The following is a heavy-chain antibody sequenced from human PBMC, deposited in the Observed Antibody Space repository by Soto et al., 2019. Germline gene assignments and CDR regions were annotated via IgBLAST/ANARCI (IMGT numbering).Heavy chain of an antibody. CDR3: ASGLISMVRGAPFDI. J-gene: IGHJ3*02. D-gene: IGHD3-10*01. Sequence: ASVKVSCKASGYTFTSYAMHWVRQAPGQRLEWMGWINAGNGNTKYSQKFQGRVTITRDTSASTAYMELSSLRSEDTAVYYCASGLISMVRGAPFDIWGQGTMVTVSS. CDR2: INAGNGNT. CDR1: GYTFTSYA. V-gene: IGHV1-3*01.